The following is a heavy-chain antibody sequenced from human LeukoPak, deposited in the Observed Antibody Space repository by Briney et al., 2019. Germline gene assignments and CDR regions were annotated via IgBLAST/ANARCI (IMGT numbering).Heavy chain of an antibody. J-gene: IGHJ4*02. CDR3: ARHPHYYFDNSAR. D-gene: IGHD3-22*01. CDR1: GDSVRTSNSY. Sequence: SSETLSLTCTVSGDSVRTSNSYWGWIRQPPGKGLEWIVSMYYSGNTYYNPSLKSRVTISVDTSKNPLSLRLSSVTAADTAVYYCARHPHYYFDNSARWGQGTLVTVSS. CDR2: MYYSGNT. V-gene: IGHV4-39*01.